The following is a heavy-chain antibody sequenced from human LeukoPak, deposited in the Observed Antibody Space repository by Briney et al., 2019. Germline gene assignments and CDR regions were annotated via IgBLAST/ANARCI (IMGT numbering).Heavy chain of an antibody. V-gene: IGHV1-69*04. CDR1: GGTFSSYA. CDR2: IIPILGIA. Sequence: EASVKVSCKASGGTFSSYAISWVRQAPGQGLEWMGRIIPILGIANYAQKFQGRVTITADKSTSTAYMELSSLRSEDTAVYYCATGPYYDYVWDSAEYFQHWSQGTLVTVSS. D-gene: IGHD3-16*01. J-gene: IGHJ1*01. CDR3: ATGPYYDYVWDSAEYFQH.